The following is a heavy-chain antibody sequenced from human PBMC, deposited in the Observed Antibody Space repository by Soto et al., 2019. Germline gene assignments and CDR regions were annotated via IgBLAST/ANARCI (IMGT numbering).Heavy chain of an antibody. CDR1: GFTFSTYW. J-gene: IGHJ5*02. CDR2: IKSDGSST. V-gene: IGHV3-74*01. CDR3: ARSDWFDP. Sequence: GGSLRLSCAASGFTFSTYWMHWVRQAPGKGLVWVSRIKSDGSSTSYADSVKGRCTISRDNSKNTLYLQMNSRRFDDTAVYYCARSDWFDPWGQGTLVTVS.